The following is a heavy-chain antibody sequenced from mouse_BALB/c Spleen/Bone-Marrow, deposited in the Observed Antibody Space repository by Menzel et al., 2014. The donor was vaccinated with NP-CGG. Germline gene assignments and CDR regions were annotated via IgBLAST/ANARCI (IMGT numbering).Heavy chain of an antibody. CDR1: GFTFSTYG. J-gene: IGHJ4*01. CDR3: TRQRNWDHYAMDY. Sequence: EVQLVESGGDLVKPGGSLKLSCAASGFTFSTYGMSWVRQTPDKRLEWVATISSGGGYTYYPDSVEGRFTISRDNANNTLYLQMSSLKSEDTAMYYCTRQRNWDHYAMDYWGQGTSVTVSS. V-gene: IGHV5-6*01. D-gene: IGHD4-1*01. CDR2: ISSGGGYT.